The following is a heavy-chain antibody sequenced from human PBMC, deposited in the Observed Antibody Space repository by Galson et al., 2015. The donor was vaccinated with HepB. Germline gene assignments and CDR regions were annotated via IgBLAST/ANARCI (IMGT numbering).Heavy chain of an antibody. Sequence: TLSLTCTVSGGSISSGGYYWSWIRQHPGKGLEWIGYIYYSGSTYYNPSLKSRVTISVDTSKNQFSLKLSSVTAADTAVYYCARDRVGYYYYGMDVWGQGTTVTVSS. V-gene: IGHV4-31*03. CDR2: IYYSGST. CDR1: GGSISSGGYY. CDR3: ARDRVGYYYYGMDV. J-gene: IGHJ6*02.